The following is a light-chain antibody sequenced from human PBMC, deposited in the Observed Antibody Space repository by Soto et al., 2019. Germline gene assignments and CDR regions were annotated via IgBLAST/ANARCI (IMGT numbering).Light chain of an antibody. CDR2: DIS. CDR3: QHRTNWPPLHT. CDR1: QSVSRY. J-gene: IGKJ3*01. V-gene: IGKV3-11*01. Sequence: DIVLTQSPATLSLSPGERATLSCRASQSVSRYLAWYQQKPGQAPRLLIYDISNSATGVPARFSGSGSGTDFTLTISSLESEDFAVYYCQHRTNWPPLHTVGTGTKVYIK.